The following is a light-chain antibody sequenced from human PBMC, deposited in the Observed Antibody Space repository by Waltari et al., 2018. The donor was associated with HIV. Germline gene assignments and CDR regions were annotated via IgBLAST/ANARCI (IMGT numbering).Light chain of an antibody. CDR3: QVWHSGSDHWV. V-gene: IGLV3-21*02. J-gene: IGLJ3*02. CDR1: RIESKS. CDR2: DDS. Sequence: SYVLTQPPSVSVAPGQTARVTCEGDRIESKSVNWYQQKPDQAPVLVVYDDSDRPSGIPERFSGSNSGNTATLTISRAEAGDEADFYCQVWHSGSDHWVFGGGTKLTVL.